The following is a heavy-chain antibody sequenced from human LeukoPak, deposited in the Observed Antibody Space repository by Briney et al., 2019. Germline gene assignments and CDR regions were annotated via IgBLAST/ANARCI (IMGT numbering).Heavy chain of an antibody. V-gene: IGHV3-74*01. J-gene: IGHJ4*02. CDR3: ARDRGPRTGSMVREAYDY. CDR1: GFTFSDYW. Sequence: GGSLRLSCAASGFTFSDYWIHWVRHAPGKGLVWVSRINTDGSITNYADSVKGRFSISRDNAKNTLYLQMSSLRAEDTAVYYCARDRGPRTGSMVREAYDYWGQGTLVTVSS. D-gene: IGHD3-10*01. CDR2: INTDGSIT.